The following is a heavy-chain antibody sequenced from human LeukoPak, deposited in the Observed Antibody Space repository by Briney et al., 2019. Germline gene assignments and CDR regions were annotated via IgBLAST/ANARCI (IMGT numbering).Heavy chain of an antibody. CDR1: GFTLSNSA. V-gene: IGHV3-30*18. Sequence: GGSLRLSCAVSGFTLSNSAMHWVRQAPGKGLEWVATISFDESEKFYADSVKGRFTISRDTSKNTVYLQMNGLRAEDTAVYYCAKDENWSWSLDYWGQGTLVTVSS. J-gene: IGHJ4*02. CDR2: ISFDESEK. CDR3: AKDENWSWSLDY. D-gene: IGHD6-13*01.